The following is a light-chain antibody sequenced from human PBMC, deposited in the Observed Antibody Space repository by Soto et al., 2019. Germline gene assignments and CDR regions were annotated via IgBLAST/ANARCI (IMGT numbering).Light chain of an antibody. CDR1: QSVGLS. J-gene: IGKJ5*01. V-gene: IGKV3-11*01. Sequence: EVVLTQSPATLSLSPGGRATLSCRASQSVGLSLAWYQHKPGQAPRLLIYDASNRATGIPARFSGSGSGTDFTLTISSLEPEDFAVYYCQQRSNWPPITFGQGTRLEIK. CDR3: QQRSNWPPIT. CDR2: DAS.